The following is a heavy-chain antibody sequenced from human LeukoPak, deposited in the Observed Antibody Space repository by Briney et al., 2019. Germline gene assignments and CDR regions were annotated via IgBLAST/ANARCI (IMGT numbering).Heavy chain of an antibody. J-gene: IGHJ6*03. CDR2: MYTSGST. D-gene: IGHD3-10*01. Sequence: SETLSLTCTVSGDSISSGSYCWSWIRQPAGKGLEWIGHMYTSGSTNYNPSLKSRVTISVDTSKNQFSLKLSSVTAADTAVYYCARDPGIMVRGSRRGYDGNYDYMDVWGKGTTVTICS. CDR1: GDSISSGSYC. CDR3: ARDPGIMVRGSRRGYDGNYDYMDV. V-gene: IGHV4-61*09.